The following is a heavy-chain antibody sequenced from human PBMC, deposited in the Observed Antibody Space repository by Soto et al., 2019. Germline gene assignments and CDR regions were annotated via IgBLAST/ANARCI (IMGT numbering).Heavy chain of an antibody. CDR1: GGTFSSYA. V-gene: IGHV1-69*01. CDR2: IIPIFGTA. Sequence: QVQLVQSGAEVKKPGSSVKVSCTASGGTFSSYAISWVRQAPGQGLEWMGGIIPIFGTANYAQKFQGRVTITADESTSTAYMELSSLRSEDTAVYYCARSSSTSFYYYYYGMDVWGQGTTVTVSS. J-gene: IGHJ6*02. D-gene: IGHD2-2*01. CDR3: ARSSSTSFYYYYYGMDV.